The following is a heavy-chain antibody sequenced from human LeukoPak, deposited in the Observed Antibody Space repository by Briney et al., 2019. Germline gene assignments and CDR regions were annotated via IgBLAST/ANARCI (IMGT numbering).Heavy chain of an antibody. CDR3: ARPYYDILTGDDAFDI. D-gene: IGHD3-9*01. CDR1: GGSISSYY. V-gene: IGHV4-59*08. CDR2: IYYSGST. J-gene: IGHJ3*02. Sequence: SETLSLTCTVSGGSISSYYWSWIRQPPGKGLEWIGYIYYSGSTYYNPSPKSRVTISVDTSKNQFSLKLSSVAAADTAVYYCARPYYDILTGDDAFDIWGQGTMVTVSS.